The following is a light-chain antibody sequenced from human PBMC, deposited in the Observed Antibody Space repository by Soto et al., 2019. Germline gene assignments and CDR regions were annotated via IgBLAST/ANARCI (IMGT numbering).Light chain of an antibody. Sequence: QSVLTKPASVNGAPGQTITISCTGTSSDVGGYDYVSWHQQHPGKAPKLMIYDVSKRPSGVSNRFSGSKSGNTASLTISGLQAEDEADYYCSSKRGSTGVFGTGTKVTVL. CDR3: SSKRGSTGV. J-gene: IGLJ1*01. CDR1: SSDVGGYDY. CDR2: DVS. V-gene: IGLV2-14*01.